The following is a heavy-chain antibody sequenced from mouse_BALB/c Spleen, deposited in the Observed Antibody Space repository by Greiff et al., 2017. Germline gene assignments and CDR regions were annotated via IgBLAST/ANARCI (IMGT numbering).Heavy chain of an antibody. Sequence: QVTLKVSGPGILQPSQTLSLTCSFSGFSLSTSGMGVSWIRQPSGKGLEWLAHIYWDDDKRYNPSLKSRLTISKDTSRNQVFLKITSVDTADTATYYCARHRYEDAMDYWGQGTSVTVSS. D-gene: IGHD2-14*01. J-gene: IGHJ4*01. V-gene: IGHV8-12*01. CDR2: IYWDDDK. CDR3: ARHRYEDAMDY. CDR1: GFSLSTSGMG.